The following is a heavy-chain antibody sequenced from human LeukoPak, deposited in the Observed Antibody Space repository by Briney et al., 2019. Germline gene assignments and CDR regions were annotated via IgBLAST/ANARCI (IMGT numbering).Heavy chain of an antibody. Sequence: GGSLRLSCAASGFTFSSYGVHWVRQAPGKGLEWVAVIWYDGSNKYYADSVKGRFTISRDNSKNTLYLQMNSLRAEDTAVYYCAKNYDILTGLSPFDYWGQGTLVTVSS. J-gene: IGHJ4*02. D-gene: IGHD3-9*01. CDR3: AKNYDILTGLSPFDY. CDR1: GFTFSSYG. CDR2: IWYDGSNK. V-gene: IGHV3-33*06.